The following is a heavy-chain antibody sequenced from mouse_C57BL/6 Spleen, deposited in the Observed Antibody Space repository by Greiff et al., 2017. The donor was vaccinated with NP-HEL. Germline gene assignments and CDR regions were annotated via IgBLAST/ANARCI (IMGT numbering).Heavy chain of an antibody. J-gene: IGHJ2*01. V-gene: IGHV2-5*01. CDR2: IWRGGST. D-gene: IGHD1-1*01. CDR3: AKIGKFDGSSLYYFDY. Sequence: VQLKESGPGLVQPSQSLSITCTVSGFSLTSYGVHWVRQSPGKGLEWLGVIWRGGSTDYNAAFMSRLSITKDNSKSQVFFKMNSLQADDTAIYYCAKIGKFDGSSLYYFDYWGQGTTLTVSS. CDR1: GFSLTSYG.